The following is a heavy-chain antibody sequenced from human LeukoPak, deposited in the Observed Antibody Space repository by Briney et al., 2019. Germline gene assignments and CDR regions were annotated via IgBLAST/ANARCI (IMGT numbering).Heavy chain of an antibody. Sequence: SETLSLTCTVSGGSISSHYWSWIRQPPGKGLEWIGYIDYSGSTNYNPSLKSRVTISVDTSKNQFSLKLSSVTAADTAVYYCARIHRYCSGGACYVLDNWGQGTLAAVSS. CDR2: IDYSGST. V-gene: IGHV4-59*11. D-gene: IGHD2-15*01. J-gene: IGHJ4*02. CDR3: ARIHRYCSGGACYVLDN. CDR1: GGSISSHY.